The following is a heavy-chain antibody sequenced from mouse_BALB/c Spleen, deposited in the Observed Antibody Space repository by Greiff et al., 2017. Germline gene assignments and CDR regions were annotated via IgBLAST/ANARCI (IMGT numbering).Heavy chain of an antibody. CDR1: GYTFTSYW. CDR2: INPSTGYT. J-gene: IGHJ2*01. CDR3: ARWGGSSYPDY. V-gene: IGHV1-7*01. Sequence: QVQLKESGAELAKPGASVKMSCKASGYTFTSYWMHWVKQRPGQGLEWIGYINPSTGYTEYNQKFKDKATLTADKSSSTAYMQLSSLTSEDSAVYYCARWGGSSYPDYWGQGTTLTVSS. D-gene: IGHD1-1*01.